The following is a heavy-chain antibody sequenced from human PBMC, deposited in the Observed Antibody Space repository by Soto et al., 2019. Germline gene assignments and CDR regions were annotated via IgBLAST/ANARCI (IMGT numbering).Heavy chain of an antibody. CDR1: GFTFSSYA. J-gene: IGHJ4*02. CDR3: AKVLATNLWGITAITAQYYFVY. CDR2: ISGSGGST. Sequence: GGSLRLSCAASGFTFSSYAMSWVRQAPGKGLEWVSAISGSGGSTYYADSVKGRFTISRDNSKNTLYLQMNSLRAEDTAVYYCAKVLATNLWGITAITAQYYFVYWGEGPLVSVSS. D-gene: IGHD3-16*01. V-gene: IGHV3-23*01.